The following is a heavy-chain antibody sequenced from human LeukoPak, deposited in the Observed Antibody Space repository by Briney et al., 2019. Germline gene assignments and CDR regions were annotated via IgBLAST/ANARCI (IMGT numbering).Heavy chain of an antibody. CDR2: ISSSSSYI. J-gene: IGHJ4*02. D-gene: IGHD1-26*01. Sequence: GGSLRLSCAASGFTFSSYSMNWVRQAPGKGLEWVSSISSSSSYIYYADSVKGRFTISRDNAKNSLYLQMNSLRAEDTAVYYCARYSGTFSNSYFDCWGQGTLVTVSS. V-gene: IGHV3-21*01. CDR3: ARYSGTFSNSYFDC. CDR1: GFTFSSYS.